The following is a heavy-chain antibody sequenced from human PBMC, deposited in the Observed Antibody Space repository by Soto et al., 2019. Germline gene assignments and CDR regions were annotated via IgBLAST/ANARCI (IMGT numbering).Heavy chain of an antibody. D-gene: IGHD6-19*01. CDR1: GYTFTSYG. V-gene: IGHV1-18*01. CDR2: ISAYNGNT. Sequence: QVQLVQSGAEVKKPGASVKVSCKASGYTFTSYGISWVRQAPGQGLEWMGWISAYNGNTNYAQKLQGRVTMTTDTSTSTAYMELRRLRSDDTAVYYCAREAGYSSGGGSYYGMDVWGQGTTVTVSS. CDR3: AREAGYSSGGGSYYGMDV. J-gene: IGHJ6*02.